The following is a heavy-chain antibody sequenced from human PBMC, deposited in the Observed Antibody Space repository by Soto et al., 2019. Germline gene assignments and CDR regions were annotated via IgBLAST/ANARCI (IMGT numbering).Heavy chain of an antibody. CDR3: ARCYSGTLWAYYGMDV. D-gene: IGHD2-15*01. V-gene: IGHV5-10-1*01. J-gene: IGHJ6*02. CDR1: GYSFTSYW. CDR2: IDPSDSYT. Sequence: PGESLKISCKGSGYSFTSYWISWVRQMPGKGLEWMGRIDPSDSYTNYSPSFQGHVSISADKSISTAYLQWSSLKASDTAMYYCARCYSGTLWAYYGMDVWGQGTTVTVSS.